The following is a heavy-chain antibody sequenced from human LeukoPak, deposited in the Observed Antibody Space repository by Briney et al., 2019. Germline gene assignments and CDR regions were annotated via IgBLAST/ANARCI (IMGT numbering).Heavy chain of an antibody. Sequence: SETLSLTCTVSGASISGSSYYWGWIRQPPGKGLELIGIIYHNGSTYYNPSLKSRVAMPVDTSRNRFSLRLSSVTAVDTAIYFCARRQWLAQGEFDYWGQGTLVTVSS. CDR2: IYHNGST. D-gene: IGHD6-19*01. J-gene: IGHJ4*02. CDR1: GASISGSSYY. V-gene: IGHV4-39*01. CDR3: ARRQWLAQGEFDY.